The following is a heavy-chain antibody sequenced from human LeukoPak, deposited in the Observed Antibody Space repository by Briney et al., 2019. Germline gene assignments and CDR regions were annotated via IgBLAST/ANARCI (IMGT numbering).Heavy chain of an antibody. Sequence: PGGSLRLSCAASGFTFSSYSMNWVRQAPGKGLELVSSIRSSSSYIYYADSVKGRFTISRDNAKNSLYLQMNSLRAEDTAVYYCARESRRVCSSTSCYSDYWGQGTLVTVSS. CDR3: ARESRRVCSSTSCYSDY. J-gene: IGHJ4*02. CDR1: GFTFSSYS. D-gene: IGHD2-2*02. CDR2: IRSSSSYI. V-gene: IGHV3-21*01.